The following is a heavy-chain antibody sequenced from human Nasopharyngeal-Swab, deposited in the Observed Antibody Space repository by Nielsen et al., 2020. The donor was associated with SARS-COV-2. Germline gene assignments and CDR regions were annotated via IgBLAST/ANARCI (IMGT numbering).Heavy chain of an antibody. Sequence: GESLKISCAASGFTFDDYGMSWVRQAPGKGLEWVSGINLNGGSTGYADSVKGRFTISRDNAKNSLYLQMNSLRAEDTALYYCASTWIQLWLPHYWGQGTLVTVSS. CDR3: ASTWIQLWLPHY. CDR2: INLNGGST. D-gene: IGHD5-18*01. J-gene: IGHJ4*02. CDR1: GFTFDDYG. V-gene: IGHV3-20*04.